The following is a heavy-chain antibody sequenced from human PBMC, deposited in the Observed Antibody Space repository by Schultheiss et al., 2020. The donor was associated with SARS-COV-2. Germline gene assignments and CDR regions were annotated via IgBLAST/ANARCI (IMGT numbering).Heavy chain of an antibody. D-gene: IGHD1-26*01. CDR2: IYYSGST. J-gene: IGHJ4*02. CDR3: ARTTGGSYFRV. Sequence: SETLSLTCTVSGGSISSGGYYWSWIRQPPGKGLEWIGYIYYSGSTNYNPSLKSRVTISVDTSKNQFSLKLSSVTAADTAVYYCARTTGGSYFRVWGQGTLVTVSS. V-gene: IGHV4-61*08. CDR1: GGSISSGGYY.